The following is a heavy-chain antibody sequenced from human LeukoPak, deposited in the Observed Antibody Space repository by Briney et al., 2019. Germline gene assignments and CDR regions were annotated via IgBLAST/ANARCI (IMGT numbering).Heavy chain of an antibody. CDR1: GGSLSAYY. J-gene: IGHJ4*02. CDR3: ARGGGGWYVDY. D-gene: IGHD6-19*01. V-gene: IGHV4-34*01. Sequence: KPSETLSLTCAVYGGSLSAYYWTWIRQPPGKGLEWIGEINHGGSTSYNPSLKSRVTISVDTSKNQFSLKLSSVTAADTAVYYCARGGGGWYVDYWGQGTLVTVSS. CDR2: INHGGST.